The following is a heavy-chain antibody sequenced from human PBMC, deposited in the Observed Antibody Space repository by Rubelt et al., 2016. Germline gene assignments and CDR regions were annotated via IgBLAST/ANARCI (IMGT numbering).Heavy chain of an antibody. CDR1: GYTFTSYG. J-gene: IGHJ5*02. D-gene: IGHD1-1*01. CDR3: ARVSGTTNNWFDP. CDR2: ISAYNGNT. V-gene: IGHV1-18*01. Sequence: QVQLVQSGAEVKKPGASVKVSCKASGYTFTSYGISWVRQAPGQGLEWMGWISAYNGNTNYEQKRQGRVTMTTATSPSTAYMEVRGLRSDDTAVYYCARVSGTTNNWFDPWGQGTLVTVSS.